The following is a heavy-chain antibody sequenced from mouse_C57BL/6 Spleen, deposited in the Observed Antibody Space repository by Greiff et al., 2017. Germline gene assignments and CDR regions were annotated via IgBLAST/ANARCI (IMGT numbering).Heavy chain of an antibody. CDR3: ASAPNYYGSSSSFAD. CDR1: GFNIKDYY. V-gene: IGHV14-2*01. J-gene: IGHJ3*01. D-gene: IGHD1-1*01. Sequence: VQLQQSGAELVKPGDSVTLSCTASGFNIKDYYMPWVKQRTEQGLEWIGRIDPADGETKYAPKFTGKATITADTSSNTAYLQLISLTSEDTAVYYCASAPNYYGSSSSFADWGQGTLVTVSS. CDR2: IDPADGET.